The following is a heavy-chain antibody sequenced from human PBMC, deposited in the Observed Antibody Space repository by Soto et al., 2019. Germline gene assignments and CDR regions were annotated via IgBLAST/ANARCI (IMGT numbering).Heavy chain of an antibody. D-gene: IGHD2-8*02. Sequence: SETLSLTCAFYWGSFSGFYWAWIRQPPGTGLEWIGEINHSGSTNYNPSLKSRVTISVDTSKNQFSLKLTSVTAADTAVYYCARDKITGLFDYWGQGTLVTVSS. CDR2: INHSGST. J-gene: IGHJ4*02. V-gene: IGHV4-34*01. CDR1: WGSFSGFY. CDR3: ARDKITGLFDY.